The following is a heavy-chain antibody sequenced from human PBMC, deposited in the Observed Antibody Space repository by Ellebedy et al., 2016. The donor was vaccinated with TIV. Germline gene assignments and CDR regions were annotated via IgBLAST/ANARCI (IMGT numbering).Heavy chain of an antibody. CDR3: ARDSGAYNWNDNYYYGMDV. CDR2: ISAYNGNT. D-gene: IGHD1-20*01. CDR1: GYTFTGYY. V-gene: IGHV1-18*04. Sequence: ASVKVSCKASGYTFTGYYMHWVRQAPGQGLEWMGWISAYNGNTNYAQKVQGRVTMTTDTSTSTAYMELRSLRSDDTAVYYCARDSGAYNWNDNYYYGMDVWGQGTTVTVSS. J-gene: IGHJ6*02.